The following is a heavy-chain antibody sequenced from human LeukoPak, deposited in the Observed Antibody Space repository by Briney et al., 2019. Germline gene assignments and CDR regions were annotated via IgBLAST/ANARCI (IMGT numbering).Heavy chain of an antibody. J-gene: IGHJ4*02. Sequence: SETLSLTCTVSGGSISSYYWSWIRQPPGKWLECMGYIYNSGSTNYNTSLKSRVTISVDTSKNQFSLKLSSVTAADTAVYYCARHRSPGCGWRNFDYWGQGTLVTVSS. CDR2: IYNSGST. CDR3: ARHRSPGCGWRNFDY. V-gene: IGHV4-59*08. CDR1: GGSISSYY. D-gene: IGHD6-19*01.